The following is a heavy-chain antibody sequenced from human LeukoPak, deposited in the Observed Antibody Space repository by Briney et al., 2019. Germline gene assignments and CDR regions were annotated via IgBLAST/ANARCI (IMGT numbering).Heavy chain of an antibody. V-gene: IGHV3-21*01. Sequence: GRSLRLSCAASGFTFSSYSMNWVRQAPGKGLEWVSSISSSSSYIYYADSVKGRFTISRDNAKNSLYLQMNSLRAEDTAVYYCARASPNWFDPWGQGTLVTVSS. J-gene: IGHJ5*02. CDR2: ISSSSSYI. CDR3: ARASPNWFDP. CDR1: GFTFSSYS.